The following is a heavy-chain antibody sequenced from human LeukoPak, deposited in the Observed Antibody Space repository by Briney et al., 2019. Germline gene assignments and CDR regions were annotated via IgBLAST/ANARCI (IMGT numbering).Heavy chain of an antibody. CDR1: GFTFSNYA. Sequence: GASLRLSCVASGFTFSNYAMSWVRQAPGKGLEWVSAITGSSTSTYYAGSLKGRFTISRDNSKNTVFLQMNSLRHEDTAIYYCVIWGDYDVLTGYYVPDYWGQGTLVTVSS. CDR2: ITGSSTST. D-gene: IGHD3-9*01. J-gene: IGHJ4*02. V-gene: IGHV3-23*01. CDR3: VIWGDYDVLTGYYVPDY.